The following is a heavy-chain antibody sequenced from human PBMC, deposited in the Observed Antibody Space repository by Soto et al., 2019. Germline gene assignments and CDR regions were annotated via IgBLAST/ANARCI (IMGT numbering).Heavy chain of an antibody. V-gene: IGHV3-74*01. J-gene: IGHJ1*01. Sequence: EVQLVESGGGLVQPGESLRLSCVASGFTFSRYWMNWVRQAPGKGLVWVSRISSDGSNTTYADSVKGRFTISRDHAKNTLYLQMNSLRVEDTAVYHCARGDSFDPFHHWGQGTLVTVSS. CDR2: ISSDGSNT. D-gene: IGHD2-21*01. CDR3: ARGDSFDPFHH. CDR1: GFTFSRYW.